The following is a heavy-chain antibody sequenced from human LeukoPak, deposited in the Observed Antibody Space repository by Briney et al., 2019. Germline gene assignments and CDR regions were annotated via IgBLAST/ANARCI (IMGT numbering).Heavy chain of an antibody. J-gene: IGHJ4*02. CDR2: ISSSGSTI. CDR1: GFTFSDYY. D-gene: IGHD3-9*01. CDR3: ARDAAYYDILTGYKPRPFDY. Sequence: GGSLRLSCAASGFTFSDYYMSWIRQAPGKGLEWVSYISSSGSTIYYADSVKGRFTISRDNAKNSLYLQMNSLRAEDTAVYYCARDAAYYDILTGYKPRPFDYWGQGTLVTVSS. V-gene: IGHV3-11*01.